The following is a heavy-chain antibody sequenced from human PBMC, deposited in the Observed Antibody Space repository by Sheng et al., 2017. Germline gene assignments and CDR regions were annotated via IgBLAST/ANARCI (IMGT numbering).Heavy chain of an antibody. CDR1: GDSISNYY. Sequence: QVLLQESGPGLVKPSETLSLTCTVSGDSISNYYWSWIRQPPGKGLEWIGYIHYSGSTNYNPSLKSRVTFSVDTSKNQFSLNLSSVTAADTAVYYCARGQWGSWDYYYMDVWGQGTTVHRLL. CDR2: IHYSGST. D-gene: IGHD3-16*01. J-gene: IGHJ6*03. V-gene: IGHV4-59*01. CDR3: ARGQWGSWDYYYMDV.